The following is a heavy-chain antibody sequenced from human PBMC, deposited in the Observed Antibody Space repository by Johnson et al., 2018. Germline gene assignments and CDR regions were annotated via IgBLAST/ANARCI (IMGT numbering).Heavy chain of an antibody. J-gene: IGHJ6*03. Sequence: QVQLVQSGGGLVKPGGSLRLSCAASGFTFSDYYMSWIRQAPGKGLEWVSYISSSGSTIYYADSVKGRFTISRDNAKNSLYLQMNSLRAEDTAVYYCARGLWSEGYSYGNDYYYMDVWGKGTTVTVSS. CDR1: GFTFSDYY. D-gene: IGHD5-18*01. V-gene: IGHV3-11*04. CDR2: ISSSGSTI. CDR3: ARGLWSEGYSYGNDYYYMDV.